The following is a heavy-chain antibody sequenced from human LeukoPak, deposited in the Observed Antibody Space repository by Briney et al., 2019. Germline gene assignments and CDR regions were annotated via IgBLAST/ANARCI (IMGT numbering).Heavy chain of an antibody. V-gene: IGHV3-21*01. Sequence: GGSLRLSCAASGFTFSSYSMNWVRQAPGKGLEWVSSISSSSSYIYYADSVKGRFTISRDNAKNSLYLQMNSLRAEDTAVYYCAREXVXLWXREFPDLYYFDYWGQGTLVTVSS. CDR2: ISSSSSYI. D-gene: IGHD3-10*01. J-gene: IGHJ4*02. CDR3: AREXVXLWXREFPDLYYFDY. CDR1: GFTFSSYS.